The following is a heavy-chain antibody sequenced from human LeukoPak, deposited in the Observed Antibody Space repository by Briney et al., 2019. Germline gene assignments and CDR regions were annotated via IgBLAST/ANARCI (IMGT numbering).Heavy chain of an antibody. Sequence: GASVKVSCKASGYTFTSYDINWVRQATGQGLEWMGIINPSGGSTSYAQKFQGRVTMTRDTSTSTVYMELSSLRSEDTAVYYCAREGCGGDCYHFDYWGQGTLVTVSS. CDR3: AREGCGGDCYHFDY. CDR1: GYTFTSYD. D-gene: IGHD2-21*02. CDR2: INPSGGST. J-gene: IGHJ4*02. V-gene: IGHV1-46*01.